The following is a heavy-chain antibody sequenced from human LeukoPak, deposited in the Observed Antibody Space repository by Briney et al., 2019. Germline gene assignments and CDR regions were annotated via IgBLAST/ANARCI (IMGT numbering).Heavy chain of an antibody. V-gene: IGHV3-23*01. CDR2: ISGSGGST. CDR1: GFTFSSYA. D-gene: IGHD6-19*01. CDR3: ARGILAVAAPHNWFDP. Sequence: PGGSLRLSCAASGFTFSSYAMNWVRQAPGKGLEWVSSISGSGGSTYYADSVKGRFTISRDNSKNTLYLQMNSLRAEDTAVYYCARGILAVAAPHNWFDPWGQGTLVTVSS. J-gene: IGHJ5*02.